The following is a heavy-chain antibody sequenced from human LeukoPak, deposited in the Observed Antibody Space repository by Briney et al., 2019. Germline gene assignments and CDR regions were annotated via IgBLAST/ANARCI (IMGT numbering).Heavy chain of an antibody. V-gene: IGHV3-48*03. Sequence: GGSLRLSCAASGFTFSSYEMNWVRQAPGKGLEWVSYISSSGSTIYYADSVKGRFTISRDNAKNSLYLQMNSLRAEDTAVYYCARDLTVVVPAALIGYYYYGMDVWGKGTTVIVSS. D-gene: IGHD2-2*01. CDR1: GFTFSSYE. J-gene: IGHJ6*04. CDR2: ISSSGSTI. CDR3: ARDLTVVVPAALIGYYYYGMDV.